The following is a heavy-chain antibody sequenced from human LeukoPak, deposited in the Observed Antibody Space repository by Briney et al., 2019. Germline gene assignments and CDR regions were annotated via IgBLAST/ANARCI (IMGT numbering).Heavy chain of an antibody. Sequence: ASVKVSCTASGYTFTSYGISWVRQAPGQGLEWMGWISAYNGNTNYAQKLQGRVTMTTDTSTSTAYMELRSLRSDDTAVYYCARDRTRYYYYYGMDVWGQGTTVTVSS. CDR1: GYTFTSYG. CDR2: ISAYNGNT. J-gene: IGHJ6*02. CDR3: ARDRTRYYYYYGMDV. V-gene: IGHV1-18*01.